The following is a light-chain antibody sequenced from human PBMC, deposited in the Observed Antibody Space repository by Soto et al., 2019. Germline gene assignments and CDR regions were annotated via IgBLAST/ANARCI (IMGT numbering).Light chain of an antibody. CDR1: QSISSW. V-gene: IGKV1-5*03. CDR2: KAS. CDR3: QQYNSYPWT. Sequence: DIQMTQSPSTLSASVGDRVTITCRASQSISSWLAWYQQKPGKAPKLLIYKASSLERGVPSRFSRSGSGTEFTLTISSLHPDDFANYYCQQYNSYPWTFGQGTKVEIK. J-gene: IGKJ1*01.